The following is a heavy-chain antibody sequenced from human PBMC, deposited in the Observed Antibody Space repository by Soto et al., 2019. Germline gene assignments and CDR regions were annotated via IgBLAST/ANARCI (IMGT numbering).Heavy chain of an antibody. J-gene: IGHJ5*02. CDR3: ARGNPYYYDSSGWFDP. CDR1: GGSISSYY. V-gene: IGHV4-59*01. Sequence: SETLSLTCTVSGGSISSYYWSWIRQPPGKGLEWIGYIYYSGSTSYNPSLKSRVTISVDTSKNQFSLKLSSVTAADTAVYYCARGNPYYYDSSGWFDPWGQGTLVTVSS. D-gene: IGHD3-22*01. CDR2: IYYSGST.